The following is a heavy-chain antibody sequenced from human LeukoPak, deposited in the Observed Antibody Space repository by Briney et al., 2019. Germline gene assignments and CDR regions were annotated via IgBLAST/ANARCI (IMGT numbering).Heavy chain of an antibody. CDR1: GFTFSSYR. CDR2: SSSSSSTI. D-gene: IGHD3-22*01. Sequence: GGSLRLSCAASGFTFSSYRMNWVRQAPGKGLEWVSYSSSSSSTIYYADSVKGRFTISRDNAKNSLYLQMNSLRAEDTAVYYCAREHGYYYDSSGYYNYWGQGTLVTVSS. J-gene: IGHJ4*02. CDR3: AREHGYYYDSSGYYNY. V-gene: IGHV3-48*01.